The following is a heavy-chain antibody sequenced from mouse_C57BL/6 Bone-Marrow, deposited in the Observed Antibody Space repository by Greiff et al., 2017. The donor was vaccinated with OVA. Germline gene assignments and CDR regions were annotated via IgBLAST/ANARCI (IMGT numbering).Heavy chain of an antibody. J-gene: IGHJ2*01. CDR2: FYPGSGSI. CDR3: ARHEDGAYYSNYGFDY. V-gene: IGHV1-62-2*01. D-gene: IGHD2-5*01. CDR1: GYTFTEYT. Sequence: VKLQESGAELVKPGASVKLSCKASGYTFTEYTIHWVKQRSGQGLEWIGWFYPGSGSIKYNEKFKDKATLTADKSSSTVYMELSRLTSEDSAVYFCARHEDGAYYSNYGFDYWGQGTTLTVSS.